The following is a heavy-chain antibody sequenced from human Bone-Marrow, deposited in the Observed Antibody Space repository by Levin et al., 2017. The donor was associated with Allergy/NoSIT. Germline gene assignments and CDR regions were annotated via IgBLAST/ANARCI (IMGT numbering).Heavy chain of an antibody. J-gene: IGHJ5*02. CDR1: GFTFRNYG. Sequence: PGESLKISCAASGFTFRNYGMHWVRQAPGKGLEWVAVIGYDESKNFHSEAVKGRFTISRDNSKNTLFLQMNNLTREDTALYYCAKDDDCGGACYLAFASWGQGTMVTVSS. CDR3: AKDDDCGGACYLAFAS. V-gene: IGHV3-30*18. CDR2: IGYDESKN. D-gene: IGHD2-21*02.